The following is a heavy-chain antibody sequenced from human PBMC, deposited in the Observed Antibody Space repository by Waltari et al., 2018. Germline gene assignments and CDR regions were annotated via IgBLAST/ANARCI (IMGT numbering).Heavy chain of an antibody. CDR2: ISDNGGNT. Sequence: EVQLVESGGGLVQPGGSLRLSCPASGFTFRRSVMHWVRQAPGKGLEYVSVISDNGGNTYYGDSVKGRFTVSRDNSKNTLYLQMSSMRADDTAVYYCVKGRAVGYDYDYWGQGTLVTVSS. CDR1: GFTFRRSV. CDR3: VKGRAVGYDYDY. J-gene: IGHJ4*02. V-gene: IGHV3-64D*06. D-gene: IGHD5-12*01.